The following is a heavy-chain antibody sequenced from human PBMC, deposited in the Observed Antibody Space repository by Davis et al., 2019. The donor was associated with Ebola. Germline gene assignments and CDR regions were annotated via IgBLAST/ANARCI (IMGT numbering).Heavy chain of an antibody. CDR2: ISSSGGNI. D-gene: IGHD2-2*01. V-gene: IGHV3-48*02. Sequence: GESLKISCAASGFTFSSYDMHWVRQAPGKGLEWVSYISSSGGNIYYADSVKGRFTISRDNAKNLLYLQMNSLGDEDTAVYHCARRYCTSTSCINWFDRWGQGTLVTVSS. J-gene: IGHJ5*02. CDR1: GFTFSSYD. CDR3: ARRYCTSTSCINWFDR.